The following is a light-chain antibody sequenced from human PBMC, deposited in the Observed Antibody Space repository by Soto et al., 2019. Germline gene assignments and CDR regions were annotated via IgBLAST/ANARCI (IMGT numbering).Light chain of an antibody. Sequence: DIRMTQSPSTLSASIGDTVTITCRASQGVSRWLNRYQQKPGKAPRLLIYEASNLESGVPSRFSGSGSGTEFKLTISSLQPADCATYYCQQFNSKVWTFGQGTKVEIK. CDR2: EAS. CDR3: QQFNSKVWT. V-gene: IGKV1-5*01. J-gene: IGKJ1*01. CDR1: QGVSRW.